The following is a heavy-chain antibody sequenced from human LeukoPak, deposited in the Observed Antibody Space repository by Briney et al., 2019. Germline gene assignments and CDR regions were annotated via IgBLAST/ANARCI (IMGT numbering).Heavy chain of an antibody. J-gene: IGHJ3*02. CDR3: AADRGDYSGSYWTAFDI. CDR1: EYTLTELS. V-gene: IGHV1-24*01. Sequence: GASVKVSCKVSEYTLTELSMHWVRQAPGKGLEWLGGFDPEDGEIIYAQKFQGRVTMSDDTSTDTAYMELGSLRSDDTAVYYGAADRGDYSGSYWTAFDIWGQGTMVTVSS. D-gene: IGHD1-26*01. CDR2: FDPEDGEI.